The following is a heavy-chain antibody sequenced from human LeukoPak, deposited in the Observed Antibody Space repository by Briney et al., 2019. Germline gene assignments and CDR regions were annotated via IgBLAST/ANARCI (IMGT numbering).Heavy chain of an antibody. V-gene: IGHV3-21*01. CDR2: SSSSSSSK. D-gene: IGHD3-3*01. CDR1: GFTFSTYS. Sequence: PGGSLRLSCAASGFTFSTYSMNWVRQAPGKGLEWVSSSSSSSSSKYYADSVKGRFTISRDNAKNSLDLQMNSLGAEDTAVYYCARGRTDYDFWSGYLFDYCGQGTLVTVSS. J-gene: IGHJ4*02. CDR3: ARGRTDYDFWSGYLFDY.